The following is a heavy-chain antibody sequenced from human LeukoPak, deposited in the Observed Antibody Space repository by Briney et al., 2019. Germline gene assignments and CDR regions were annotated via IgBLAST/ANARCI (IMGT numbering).Heavy chain of an antibody. CDR1: GFTFSSYG. Sequence: GSLRLSCAASGFTFSSYGMHWVRQAPGKGLEWVAVISYDGSNKYYADSVKGRFTISRDNSKNTLYLQMNSLRAEDTAVYYCAKGDFYDSSGYRLDYWGQGTLVTVSS. V-gene: IGHV3-30*18. CDR2: ISYDGSNK. CDR3: AKGDFYDSSGYRLDY. D-gene: IGHD3-22*01. J-gene: IGHJ4*02.